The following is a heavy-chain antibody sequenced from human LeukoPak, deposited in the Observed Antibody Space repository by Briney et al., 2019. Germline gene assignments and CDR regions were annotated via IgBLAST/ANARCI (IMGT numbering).Heavy chain of an antibody. D-gene: IGHD1-26*01. J-gene: IGHJ4*02. Sequence: PGGSLRLSCAASGLTFSSYAMSWVRQAPGKGLEWVSAISGSGGSTYYADSVKGRFTISRDNSKNTLYLQMNSLRAEDTAVYYCAKSSGYSGSYSADYWGQGTLVTVSS. CDR1: GLTFSSYA. CDR3: AKSSGYSGSYSADY. V-gene: IGHV3-23*01. CDR2: ISGSGGST.